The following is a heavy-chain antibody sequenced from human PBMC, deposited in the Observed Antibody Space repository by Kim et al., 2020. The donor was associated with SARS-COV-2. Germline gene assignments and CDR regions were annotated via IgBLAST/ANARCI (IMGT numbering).Heavy chain of an antibody. Sequence: GGSLRLSCAASGFTFSSYSMHWVRQAPGKGLEWVSSISSSSSYISYADSVKGRFTISRDNAKNSLYLQMNSLRAEDMAVYYCAREGDYGDYSDVWGQGTT. CDR3: AREGDYGDYSDV. CDR2: ISSSSSYI. V-gene: IGHV3-21*01. J-gene: IGHJ6*02. CDR1: GFTFSSYS. D-gene: IGHD4-17*01.